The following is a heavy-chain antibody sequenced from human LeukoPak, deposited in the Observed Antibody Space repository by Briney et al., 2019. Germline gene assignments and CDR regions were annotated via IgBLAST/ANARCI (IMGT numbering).Heavy chain of an antibody. CDR1: GDSVSSDSAA. V-gene: IGHV6-1*01. CDR2: TYYWSKWYN. D-gene: IGHD6-6*01. CDR3: TRDGSSSSFDY. Sequence: SQTVSLTCAISGDSVSSDSAAWNWIRQSPSGGLEWLGRTYYWSKWYNDYAVSVKSRITINPGTSKNQFSLQLNSVTPEDTAVYYCTRDGSSSSFDYWGQGTLVTVSS. J-gene: IGHJ4*02.